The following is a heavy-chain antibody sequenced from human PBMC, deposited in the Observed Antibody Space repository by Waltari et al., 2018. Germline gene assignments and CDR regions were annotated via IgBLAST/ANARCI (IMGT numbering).Heavy chain of an antibody. D-gene: IGHD1-26*01. V-gene: IGHV3-7*04. Sequence: EVQLVESGGGLVQPGGSLRLSCAASGFTFSSYWMTWVRQAPGKGVEWVANIKHDGSEKYYVDSVKGRFTISRDNAKNSLFLQMNSLRAEDTAVYYCAREGGNYGYWGQGTLVTVSS. CDR1: GFTFSSYW. CDR3: AREGGNYGY. CDR2: IKHDGSEK. J-gene: IGHJ4*02.